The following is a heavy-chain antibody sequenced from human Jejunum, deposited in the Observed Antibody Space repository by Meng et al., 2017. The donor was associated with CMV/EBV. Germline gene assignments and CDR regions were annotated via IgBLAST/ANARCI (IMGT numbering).Heavy chain of an antibody. CDR3: ARFGTGAAALFDY. Sequence: GYSISNAYSWGWIRQPPGKGLEWMGTIYHSGSTYYNPSLKSRVTMSVDTSKNQFSLRLTSVTAADTAVYYCARFGTGAAALFDYWSQGTLVTVSS. D-gene: IGHD6-13*01. CDR1: GYSISNAYS. V-gene: IGHV4-38-2*01. J-gene: IGHJ4*02. CDR2: IYHSGST.